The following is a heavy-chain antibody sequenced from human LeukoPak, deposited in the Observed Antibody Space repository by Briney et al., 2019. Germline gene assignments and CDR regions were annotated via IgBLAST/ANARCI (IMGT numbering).Heavy chain of an antibody. Sequence: SETLSLTCTVSGGSISSYYWSWIRQPPGKGLEWIGEINHSGSTNYNPSLKSRVTISVDTSKNQFSLKLSSVTAADTAVYYCARGSGGFYYYYGMDVWGQGTTVTVSS. V-gene: IGHV4-34*01. J-gene: IGHJ6*02. CDR2: INHSGST. CDR3: ARGSGGFYYYYGMDV. CDR1: GGSISSYY. D-gene: IGHD1-26*01.